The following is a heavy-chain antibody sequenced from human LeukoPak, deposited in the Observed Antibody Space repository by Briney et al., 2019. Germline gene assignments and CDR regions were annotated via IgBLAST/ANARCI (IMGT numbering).Heavy chain of an antibody. CDR1: GFPFETNA. J-gene: IGHJ5*02. Sequence: GGSLRLSCATSGFPFETNAMSWVRQAPGKGLVWVARIHGDGDNISYADSVRGRFTISRDNAKDTLYLHVNSLRPEDTAVYYCARAQVGAPTDLWGQGTLVTVSS. CDR2: IHGDGDNI. D-gene: IGHD1-26*01. V-gene: IGHV3-74*01. CDR3: ARAQVGAPTDL.